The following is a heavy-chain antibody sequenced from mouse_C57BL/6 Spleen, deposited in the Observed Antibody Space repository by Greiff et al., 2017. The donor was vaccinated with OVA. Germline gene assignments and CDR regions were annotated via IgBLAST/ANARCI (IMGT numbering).Heavy chain of an antibody. D-gene: IGHD1-3*01. V-gene: IGHV5-17*01. CDR3: ASEFSYIAMDD. CDR2: ISSGSSTI. CDR1: GFTFSDYG. Sequence: EVKLVESGGGLVKPGGSLKLSCAASGFTFSDYGMHWVRQAPEQGLEWVAYISSGSSTIYYAATVKGRFTISRDNAKNTLFLQMTSLRSKDTAMYYCASEFSYIAMDDWGQGTSVTVS. J-gene: IGHJ4*01.